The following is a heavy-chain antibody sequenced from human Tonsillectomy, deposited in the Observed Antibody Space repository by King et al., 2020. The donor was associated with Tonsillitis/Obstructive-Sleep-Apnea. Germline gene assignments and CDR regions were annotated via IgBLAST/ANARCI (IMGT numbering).Heavy chain of an antibody. CDR3: ARGGGRYCSSTSCYMDY. V-gene: IGHV3-21*02. CDR1: GFTFSSYS. D-gene: IGHD2-2*02. Sequence: LVESGGGLVKPGGSLRLSCAASGFTFSSYSMNWVRQAPGKGLEWVSSISSSSSYIYYADSVKGRFTISRDNAKNSLYLQMNSLRAEDTAVYYCARGGGRYCSSTSCYMDYWGXXTLVTVSS. J-gene: IGHJ4*01. CDR2: ISSSSSYI.